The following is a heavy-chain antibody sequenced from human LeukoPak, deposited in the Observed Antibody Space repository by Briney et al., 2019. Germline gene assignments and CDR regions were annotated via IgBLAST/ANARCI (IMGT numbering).Heavy chain of an antibody. J-gene: IGHJ6*02. CDR2: IIPILGIA. CDR3: ARSYSSSWFPRGNYYYGMDV. CDR1: GGTFSSYA. Sequence: SVKVSCKASGGTFSSYAISWVRQTPGQGLEWMGRIIPILGIANYAQKFQGRVTITADKSTSTAYMELSSLRSEDTAVYYCARSYSSSWFPRGNYYYGMDVWGQGTRSPSP. D-gene: IGHD6-13*01. V-gene: IGHV1-69*04.